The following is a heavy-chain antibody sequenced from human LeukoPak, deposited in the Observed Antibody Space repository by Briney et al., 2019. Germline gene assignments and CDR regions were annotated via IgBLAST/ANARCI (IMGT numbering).Heavy chain of an antibody. V-gene: IGHV3-33*08. CDR3: ARDMDYYDSSGYPSFDY. Sequence: PGGSLRLSCAASGFTFSSYAMHWVRQAPGKGLEWVAVVWYDGSNKYYADSVKGRFTISRDNSKNTLYLQMNSLRAEDTAVYYCARDMDYYDSSGYPSFDYWGQGTLVTVSS. CDR1: GFTFSSYA. D-gene: IGHD3-22*01. J-gene: IGHJ4*02. CDR2: VWYDGSNK.